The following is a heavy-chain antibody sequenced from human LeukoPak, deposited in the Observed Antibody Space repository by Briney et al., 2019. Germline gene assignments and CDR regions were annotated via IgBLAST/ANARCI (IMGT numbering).Heavy chain of an antibody. CDR2: IYYSGST. CDR3: ARGRLGRQHASFFDS. Sequence: SETLSLTCSVSDGSMGTYYWGWIRQPPGKRLEWIGYIYYSGSTTYNPSLKSRVTVSVDTSKNQFSLKLTSMTAADTAVYYCARGRLGRQHASFFDSWGHGTLVTVSS. J-gene: IGHJ4*01. CDR1: DGSMGTYY. D-gene: IGHD2-2*01. V-gene: IGHV4-59*08.